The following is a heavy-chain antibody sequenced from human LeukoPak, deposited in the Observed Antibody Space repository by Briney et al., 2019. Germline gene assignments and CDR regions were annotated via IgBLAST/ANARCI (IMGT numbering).Heavy chain of an antibody. J-gene: IGHJ4*02. D-gene: IGHD1-26*01. Sequence: GGSLRLSCAASGFTFSDYYMSWIRQAPGKGLEWVSSISSSSSYIYYADSVKGRFTISRDNARNSLFLQMNSLRAEDTAAYYCARDILGSQTPFDYWGQGTLVTVSS. CDR1: GFTFSDYY. V-gene: IGHV3-11*06. CDR3: ARDILGSQTPFDY. CDR2: ISSSSSYI.